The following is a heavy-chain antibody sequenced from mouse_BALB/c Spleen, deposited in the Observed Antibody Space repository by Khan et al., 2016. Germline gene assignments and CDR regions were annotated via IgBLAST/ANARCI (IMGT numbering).Heavy chain of an antibody. V-gene: IGHV1-9*01. J-gene: IGHJ4*01. CDR2: ILPGSDSN. D-gene: IGHD2-14*01. CDR1: GYTFRNHW. Sequence: QVQLKESGAELMKPGASVKISCKATGYTFRNHWIAWVKQRPGHGLEWIGEILPGSDSNNYNEKFEGKATFTADTSSNTVYMQLSSLTSEDSAVYYCARRCLYDRSDYYAMDYWGQGTSVTVSS. CDR3: ARRCLYDRSDYYAMDY.